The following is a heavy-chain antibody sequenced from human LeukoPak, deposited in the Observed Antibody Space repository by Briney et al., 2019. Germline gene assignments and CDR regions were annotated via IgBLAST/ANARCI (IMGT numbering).Heavy chain of an antibody. Sequence: PSETLSLTCTVSGYPLSSYYWSWIRQPPGKGLEWIGYIYCSGSTNYNPPLKSRVTISVDTSKNEFSLKLSSVTAADTAVYYCARGAYYDSSGYYYWVFDYWGQGTLVTVSS. D-gene: IGHD3-22*01. J-gene: IGHJ4*02. V-gene: IGHV4-59*01. CDR2: IYCSGST. CDR1: GYPLSSYY. CDR3: ARGAYYDSSGYYYWVFDY.